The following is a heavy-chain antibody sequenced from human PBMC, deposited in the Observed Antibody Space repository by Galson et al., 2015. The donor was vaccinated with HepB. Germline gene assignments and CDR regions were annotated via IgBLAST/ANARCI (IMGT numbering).Heavy chain of an antibody. D-gene: IGHD6-19*01. CDR1: GDSVSSNSAA. CDR3: AREGFPYSSGYHGGNFDY. V-gene: IGHV6-1*01. Sequence: CAISGDSVSSNSAAWNWIRQSPSRGLEWLGRTCYRSKWYNDYAVSVKSRITINPDTSKNQFSLQLNSVTPEDTAVYYCAREGFPYSSGYHGGNFDYWGQGTLATVSS. J-gene: IGHJ4*02. CDR2: TCYRSKWYN.